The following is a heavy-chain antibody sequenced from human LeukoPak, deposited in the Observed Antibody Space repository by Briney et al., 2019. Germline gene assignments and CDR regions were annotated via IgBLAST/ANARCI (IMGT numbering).Heavy chain of an antibody. J-gene: IGHJ4*03. CDR2: ISASGTST. D-gene: IGHD2-2*01. CDR3: PKLYCSSTGCYDY. V-gene: IGHV3-23*01. Sequence: GGSLRLSCAASGFTFSSYAMSWVRQAPGKGLEWVSGISASGTSTYYVDSVKGRSTISRDNSKNTLYLQMNSVRAEDTAVYYCPKLYCSSTGCYDYWGQGTLVTVSS. CDR1: GFTFSSYA.